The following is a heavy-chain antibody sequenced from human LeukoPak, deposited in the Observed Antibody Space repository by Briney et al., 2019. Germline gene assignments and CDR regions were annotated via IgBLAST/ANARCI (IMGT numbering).Heavy chain of an antibody. CDR2: IYTSGST. J-gene: IGHJ3*02. CDR1: GGSISSGTYY. Sequence: PSQTLSLTCTVSGGSISSGTYYWTWIRQPAGKGLEWIGRIYTSGSTNYNPSLKSRVTISVDTSKNQFSLKLSSVTAADTAFYYCAREGVVATTSRAFDIWGQGTMVTVSS. D-gene: IGHD2-15*01. V-gene: IGHV4-61*02. CDR3: AREGVVATTSRAFDI.